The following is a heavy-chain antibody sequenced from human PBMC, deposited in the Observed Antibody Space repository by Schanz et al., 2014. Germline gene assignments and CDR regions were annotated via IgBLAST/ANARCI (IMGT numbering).Heavy chain of an antibody. Sequence: VQLVESGGGLVRPGGSLRLSCAASGFTFSRYGMHWVRQAPGRGLEWVAVISYHGSEKYYADSVKGRFTISRDNSKNTLYLQMNSLRTEDTAVYFCAKSYDTSGYSGFDYWGQGTLVTVSS. CDR1: GFTFSRYG. CDR2: ISYHGSEK. CDR3: AKSYDTSGYSGFDY. V-gene: IGHV3-30*18. D-gene: IGHD3-22*01. J-gene: IGHJ4*02.